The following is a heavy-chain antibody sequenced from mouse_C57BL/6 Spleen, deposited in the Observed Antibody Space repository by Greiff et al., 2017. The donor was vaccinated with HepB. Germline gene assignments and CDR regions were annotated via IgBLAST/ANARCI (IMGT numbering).Heavy chain of an antibody. CDR3: ANGGYAMDY. V-gene: IGHV1-26*01. CDR2: INPNNGGT. Sequence: VQLQQSGPELVKPGASVKISCKASGYTFTDYYMNWVKQSHGKSLEWIGDINPNNGGTSYNQKFKGKATLTVDKSSSTAYMELRSLTSEDSAVYYCANGGYAMDYWGQGTSVTVSS. CDR1: GYTFTDYY. J-gene: IGHJ4*01.